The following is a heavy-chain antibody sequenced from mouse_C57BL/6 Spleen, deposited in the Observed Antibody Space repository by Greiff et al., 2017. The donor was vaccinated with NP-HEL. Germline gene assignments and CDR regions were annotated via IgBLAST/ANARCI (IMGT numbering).Heavy chain of an antibody. D-gene: IGHD3-2*02. Sequence: QVQLQQPGAELVRPGSSVKLSCKASGYTFTSYWMDWVKQRPGQGLEWIGNIYPSDSETHYNQKFKDKATLTVDKSSSTAYMQLSSLTSEDSAVYYCGTAQATAWFAYWGQGTLVTVSA. J-gene: IGHJ3*01. CDR3: GTAQATAWFAY. CDR1: GYTFTSYW. V-gene: IGHV1-61*01. CDR2: IYPSDSET.